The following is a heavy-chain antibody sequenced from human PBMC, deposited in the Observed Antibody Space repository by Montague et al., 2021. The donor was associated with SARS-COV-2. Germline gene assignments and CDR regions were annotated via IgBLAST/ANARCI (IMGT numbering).Heavy chain of an antibody. V-gene: IGHV4-59*01. Sequence: SETLSLTCSVSGDSTSNYYWTWIRQSPGKGLQWIGYIFYTGSKKFNPSLKTRVSMSLDASKNHFSLRLSAVTAADTARCYCARAQNICFIANCVNYFDLWGLGALVTVSS. D-gene: IGHD2-15*01. CDR1: GDSTSNYY. CDR2: IFYTGSK. J-gene: IGHJ4*02. CDR3: ARAQNICFIANCVNYFDL.